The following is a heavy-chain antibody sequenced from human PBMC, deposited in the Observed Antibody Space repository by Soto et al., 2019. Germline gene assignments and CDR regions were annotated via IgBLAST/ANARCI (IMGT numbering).Heavy chain of an antibody. CDR3: ARGVGFGYYYYHMDL. CDR1: GDSVTSVSDY. J-gene: IGHJ6*02. D-gene: IGHD3-10*01. CDR2: IYYSGSA. Sequence: PSETLSLTCTVSGDSVTSVSDYWSWIPQPPGKGLEWIGYIYYSGSADYNPSLGSRVTISIDTSKNQFSLKLTSVTAADTAVYYCARGVGFGYYYYHMDLWGQGTTVTVSS. V-gene: IGHV4-61*01.